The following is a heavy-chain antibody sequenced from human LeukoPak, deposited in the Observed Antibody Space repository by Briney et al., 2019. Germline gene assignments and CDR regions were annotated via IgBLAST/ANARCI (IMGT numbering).Heavy chain of an antibody. D-gene: IGHD6-13*01. CDR3: ARDSSSWSDP. J-gene: IGHJ5*02. Sequence: GGSLRLSCAASGFTFSSYSMYWVRQAPGKGLEGVSSISSSSSYIYYADSVKGRFTISRDNAKNSLYLRMNSPTAEDTAVYYCARDSSSWSDPWGQGPLVTVSS. V-gene: IGHV3-21*01. CDR1: GFTFSSYS. CDR2: ISSSSSYI.